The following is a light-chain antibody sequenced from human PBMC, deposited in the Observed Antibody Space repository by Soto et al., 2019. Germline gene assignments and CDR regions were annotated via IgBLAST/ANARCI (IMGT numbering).Light chain of an antibody. CDR3: QQSHSTPRA. CDR2: AAS. V-gene: IGKV1-39*01. J-gene: IGKJ4*01. CDR1: QSISRF. Sequence: DIQMTQSPSSLSASVGDRVTITCRASQSISRFLHWYQQKPGKAPKVLIYAASSLQSGVSSRFSGSGSGTDFTLTISSLHPEDFATYYCQQSHSTPRAFGGGTKVDIK.